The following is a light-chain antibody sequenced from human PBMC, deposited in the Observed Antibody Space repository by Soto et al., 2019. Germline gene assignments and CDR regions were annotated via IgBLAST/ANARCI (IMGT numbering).Light chain of an antibody. CDR2: AAS. Sequence: AIRMTQSPSSFSASTGDRVTITCRASHCISSYLAWYQQKPGKAPKLLIYAASNLETGVPSRFSGSGSGTDFTFTISSLQSEDFATYYCQQYDDLPPITFGQGTRLEIK. CDR1: HCISSY. J-gene: IGKJ5*01. V-gene: IGKV1-8*01. CDR3: QQYDDLPPIT.